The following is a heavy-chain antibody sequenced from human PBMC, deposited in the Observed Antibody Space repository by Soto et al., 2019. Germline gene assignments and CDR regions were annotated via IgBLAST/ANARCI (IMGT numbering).Heavy chain of an antibody. D-gene: IGHD2-2*01. V-gene: IGHV4-31*03. CDR3: ARGVGDIVVVPAAYGDFDY. Sequence: PSETLSLTCTVSGGSISSGGYYWSWIRQHPGKGLEWIGYIYYSGSTYYNPSLKSRVTISVDTSKNQFSLKLSSVTAADTAVYYCARGVGDIVVVPAAYGDFDYWGQGTLVTVSS. CDR1: GGSISSGGYY. J-gene: IGHJ4*02. CDR2: IYYSGST.